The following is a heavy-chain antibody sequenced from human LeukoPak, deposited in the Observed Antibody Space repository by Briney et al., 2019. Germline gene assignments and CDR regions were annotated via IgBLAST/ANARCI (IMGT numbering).Heavy chain of an antibody. CDR1: GFTFSSYA. Sequence: GGSLTLSCAASGFTFSSYAMSWVRQAPGKGLEWVSAISGSGGSTYYAGSVKGRFTISRDNSRNTLYLKMNSLRPEDTAVYYCEKDGPPFYDSSGYYTLGPDYWGQGTLVTVSS. CDR3: EKDGPPFYDSSGYYTLGPDY. D-gene: IGHD3-22*01. CDR2: ISGSGGST. J-gene: IGHJ4*02. V-gene: IGHV3-23*01.